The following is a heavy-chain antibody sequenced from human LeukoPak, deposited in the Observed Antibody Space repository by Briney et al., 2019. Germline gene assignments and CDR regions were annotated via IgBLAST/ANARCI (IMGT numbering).Heavy chain of an antibody. CDR1: GGSFSGYY. D-gene: IGHD3-16*01. CDR3: ASPINFGTDAFDI. V-gene: IGHV4-34*01. J-gene: IGHJ3*02. CDR2: INHSGST. Sequence: SETLSLTCAVYGGSFSGYYWSWIRQPPGKGLEWIGEINHSGSTNYNPSLKSRVTISVDTSKNQFSLKLSSVTAADTAVYYCASPINFGTDAFDIWGQGTMVTVSS.